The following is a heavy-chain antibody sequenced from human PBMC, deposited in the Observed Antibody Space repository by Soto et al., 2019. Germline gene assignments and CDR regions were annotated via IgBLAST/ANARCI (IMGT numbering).Heavy chain of an antibody. J-gene: IGHJ4*02. Sequence: SETLSLTCTVSGGSISSSSYYWGCIRQPPGKGLEWIGSIYYSGSTYYSPSLKSRVTISVDTSKNQFSLKLNSVTAAGTAVYYCATTPGPYCISTSCYFDYWGQGTLVTVS. V-gene: IGHV4-39*01. CDR2: IYYSGST. CDR3: ATTPGPYCISTSCYFDY. D-gene: IGHD2-2*01. CDR1: GGSISSSSYY.